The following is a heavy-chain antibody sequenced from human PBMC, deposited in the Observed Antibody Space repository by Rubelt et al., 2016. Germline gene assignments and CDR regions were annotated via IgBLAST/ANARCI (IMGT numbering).Heavy chain of an antibody. CDR3: AGDTVARRQDVQDY. J-gene: IGHJ4*02. CDR2: LSYTGST. V-gene: IGHV4-39*07. CDR1: GGSISSGTYY. D-gene: IGHD6-19*01. Sequence: QLQLQESGPGLVKPSETLSLTCSVSGGSISSGTYYWGWIRQPPGKGLEWIGSLSYTGSTSYNPSLKSRVTISLHTSNWQFSPNLTSVTAADTAVYFCAGDTVARRQDVQDYWGQGTLVTVSS.